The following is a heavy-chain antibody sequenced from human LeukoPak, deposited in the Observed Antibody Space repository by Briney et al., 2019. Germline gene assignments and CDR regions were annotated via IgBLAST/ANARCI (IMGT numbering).Heavy chain of an antibody. CDR1: GFTFSNYD. CDR2: IWFDGSNK. D-gene: IGHD6-19*01. Sequence: PGGSLRLSCAASGFTFSNYDMHWVRQAPGKGLEWVAVIWFDGSNKFYADSVKGRFTISRDNSKNTLYLQMNSLRAEDTAVYYCASSAGALIDCWGQGTLVTVSP. V-gene: IGHV3-33*01. J-gene: IGHJ4*02. CDR3: ASSAGALIDC.